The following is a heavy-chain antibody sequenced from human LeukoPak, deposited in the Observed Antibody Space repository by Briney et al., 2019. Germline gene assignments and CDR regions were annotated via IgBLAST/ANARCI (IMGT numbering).Heavy chain of an antibody. J-gene: IGHJ4*02. CDR2: IYYSGST. CDR1: GGSVSTYY. CDR3: ASTSGYCSGGNCYSAFDY. V-gene: IGHV4-59*02. Sequence: SETLSLTCTVSGGSVSTYYWNWIRHPPGKGLEWIWYIYYSGSTNYNPSLKSRLTISVDTSNNQFSLKLSSVTAADTAVYYCASTSGYCSGGNCYSAFDYWGQGTLVTVSS. D-gene: IGHD2-15*01.